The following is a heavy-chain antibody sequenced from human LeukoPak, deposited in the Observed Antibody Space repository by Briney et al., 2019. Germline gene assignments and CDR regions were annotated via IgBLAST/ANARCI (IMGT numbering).Heavy chain of an antibody. CDR3: ASSPYYYDSSGYYTSDY. J-gene: IGHJ4*02. Sequence: SETLSLTCTVSGGSISSDYWSWIRQPPGKGLEWIGSIYYSGSTYYNPSLKSRVTISVDTSKNQFSLKLSSVTAADTAVYYCASSPYYYDSSGYYTSDYWGQGTLVTVSS. CDR2: IYYSGST. CDR1: GGSISSDY. D-gene: IGHD3-22*01. V-gene: IGHV4-39*01.